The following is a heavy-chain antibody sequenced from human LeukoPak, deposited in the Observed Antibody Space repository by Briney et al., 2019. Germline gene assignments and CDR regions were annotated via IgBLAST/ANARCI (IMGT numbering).Heavy chain of an antibody. D-gene: IGHD6-13*01. CDR1: GYTFTGYY. CDR2: MNPNSGNT. Sequence: VASVKVSCKASGYTFTGYYMHWVRQAPGQGLEWMGWMNPNSGNTGYAQKFQGRVTITRNTSISTAYMELNSLRSEDTAVYYCARGPNIAAAGNYYYYYMDVWGKGTTVTVSS. CDR3: ARGPNIAAAGNYYYYYMDV. V-gene: IGHV1-8*03. J-gene: IGHJ6*03.